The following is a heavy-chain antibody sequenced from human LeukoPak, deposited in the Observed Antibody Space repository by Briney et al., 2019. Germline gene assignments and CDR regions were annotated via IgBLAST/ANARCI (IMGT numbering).Heavy chain of an antibody. CDR1: GFTFSSYS. J-gene: IGHJ4*02. V-gene: IGHV3-21*01. Sequence: PGGSLRLSCAASGFTFSSYSMNWVRQAPGKGLEWVSSISSSSSYIYYADPVKGRFTISRDNAKNSLYLQMNSLRAEDTAVYYCARVLSSSGYYAVDYWGQGTLVTVSS. D-gene: IGHD3-22*01. CDR3: ARVLSSSGYYAVDY. CDR2: ISSSSSYI.